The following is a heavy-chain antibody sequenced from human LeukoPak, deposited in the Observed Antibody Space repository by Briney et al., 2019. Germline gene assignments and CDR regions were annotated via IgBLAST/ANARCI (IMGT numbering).Heavy chain of an antibody. Sequence: PSETLSLTCTVSGDSISIYYWSWIRQPPGKGLEWIGYIYYSGSTNYNPSLKSRVTISVDTSKNQFSLKLSSVTAADTAVYYCARDHSGWYWFDYWGQGTLVTVSS. D-gene: IGHD6-19*01. CDR1: GDSISIYY. CDR2: IYYSGST. J-gene: IGHJ4*02. V-gene: IGHV4-59*01. CDR3: ARDHSGWYWFDY.